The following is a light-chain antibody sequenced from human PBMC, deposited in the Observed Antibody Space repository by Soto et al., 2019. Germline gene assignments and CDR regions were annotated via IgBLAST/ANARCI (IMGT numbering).Light chain of an antibody. CDR2: GAS. CDR3: HQYGYSPNT. CDR1: RSVSSRY. Sequence: EIVLTQSPGTLSLSPGERATLSCRASRSVSSRYLAWYQQKAGQAPRLLISGASSRATGIPDRFSGSGSGTDFTLIISRLEPEDFEIYYCHQYGYSPNTFGQGTKVEIK. J-gene: IGKJ2*01. V-gene: IGKV3-20*01.